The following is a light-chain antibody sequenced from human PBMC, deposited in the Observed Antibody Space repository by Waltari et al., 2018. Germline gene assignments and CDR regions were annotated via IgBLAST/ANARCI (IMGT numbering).Light chain of an antibody. CDR2: GPT. V-gene: IGLV1-40*01. CDR3: QSSDSSLRAV. J-gene: IGLJ2*01. Sequence: QSVLTQPPSVSGAPGQRISISCTGNSSNIGAGYDVHWYQQLPGAAPKLLIYGPTHRPSGVPDRFSGSKSGSSASLAITGLRPEDEADYYCQSSDSSLRAVFGGGTKVTVL. CDR1: SSNIGAGYD.